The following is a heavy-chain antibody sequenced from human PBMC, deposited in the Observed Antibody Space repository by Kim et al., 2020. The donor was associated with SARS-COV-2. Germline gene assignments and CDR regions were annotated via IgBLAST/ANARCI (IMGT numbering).Heavy chain of an antibody. CDR3: AKPRAFNSGLGAYDI. CDR2: ISDDGGST. CDR1: GFTFSGYA. D-gene: IGHD6-19*01. V-gene: IGHV3-23*01. J-gene: IGHJ3*02. Sequence: GGSLRLSCGASGFTFSGYAMTWVRQAPGKGLEWVSTISDDGGSTYYSDSVKGRFTISRDNFKNTLYLQMNSLRADDSAVYFCAKPRAFNSGLGAYDIWGRGTMVTVSS.